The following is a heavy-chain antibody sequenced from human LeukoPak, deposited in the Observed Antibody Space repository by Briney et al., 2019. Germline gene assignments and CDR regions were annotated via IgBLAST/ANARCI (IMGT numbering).Heavy chain of an antibody. CDR3: ASTRNLYCSGGSCYRYNWFDP. J-gene: IGHJ5*02. V-gene: IGHV3-48*03. D-gene: IGHD2-15*01. CDR1: GFTFSSYE. CDR2: ISSSGSTI. Sequence: PGGSLRLSCAASGFTFSSYEMNWVRQAPGKGLEWVSYISSSGSTIYYADSVKGRFTISRDNAKNSLYLQMNSLRAEDTAVYYCASTRNLYCSGGSCYRYNWFDPWGQGTLVTVSS.